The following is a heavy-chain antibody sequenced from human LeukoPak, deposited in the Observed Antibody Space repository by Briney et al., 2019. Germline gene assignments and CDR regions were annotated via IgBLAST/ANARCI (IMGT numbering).Heavy chain of an antibody. CDR1: GYNFTIYW. Sequence: GESLKISCKGSGYNFTIYWIGWVRQMPGKGLEWMGIIYPGDSDTRYSPSFQGQVTISADKSISTAYLQWSSLKASDTAMYYCARGADIVVVTANPSGRFDPWGQGTLVTVSS. D-gene: IGHD2-21*02. CDR2: IYPGDSDT. CDR3: ARGADIVVVTANPSGRFDP. J-gene: IGHJ5*02. V-gene: IGHV5-51*01.